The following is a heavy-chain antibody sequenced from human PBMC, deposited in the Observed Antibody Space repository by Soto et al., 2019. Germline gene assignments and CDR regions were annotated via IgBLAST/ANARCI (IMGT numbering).Heavy chain of an antibody. D-gene: IGHD4-17*01. CDR2: ISYSGSSK. J-gene: IGHJ2*01. V-gene: IGHV3-30*18. Sequence: GGSLRLSCAASGFSFSNYAMHWVRQAPGKGLEWVAVISYSGSSKYYADSVQGRFTISRDNSKNTLYLQMNSLRAEDTAVYYCAKDDISYGAGYFDLWGRGTLVTVSS. CDR3: AKDDISYGAGYFDL. CDR1: GFSFSNYA.